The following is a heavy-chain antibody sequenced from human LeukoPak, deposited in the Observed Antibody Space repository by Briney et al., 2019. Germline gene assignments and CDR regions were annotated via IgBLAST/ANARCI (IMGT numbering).Heavy chain of an antibody. J-gene: IGHJ4*02. CDR2: IYYSGST. D-gene: IGHD2-2*03. V-gene: IGHV4-30-4*08. CDR3: ARTPWIVAGEYYFDY. Sequence: SWVRQAPGKGLEWIGYIYYSGSTYYNPSLKSRVTISVDTSKNQFSLKLSSVTAADTAVYYCARTPWIVAGEYYFDYWGQGTLVTVSS.